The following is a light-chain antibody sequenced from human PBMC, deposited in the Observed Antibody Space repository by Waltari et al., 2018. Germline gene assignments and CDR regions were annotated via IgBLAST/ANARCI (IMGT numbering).Light chain of an antibody. CDR1: PSVSSN. Sequence: EIVMTQSPATPSVSPGERATLSCRASPSVSSNSAWYQQKPGQAPRLLIYGASTRATGIPARFSGSGSGTEFTLTISSLQSEDFAVYYCQQYNNWPYTFGQGTKLEIK. V-gene: IGKV3-15*01. J-gene: IGKJ2*01. CDR3: QQYNNWPYT. CDR2: GAS.